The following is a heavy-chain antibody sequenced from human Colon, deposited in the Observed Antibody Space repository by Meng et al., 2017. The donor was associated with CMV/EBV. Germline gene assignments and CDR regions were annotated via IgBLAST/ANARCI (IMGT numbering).Heavy chain of an antibody. V-gene: IGHV3-53*01. CDR2: IYSGGST. CDR3: ARGLDVDGYNPPDY. CDR1: GFTVSSNY. J-gene: IGHJ4*02. D-gene: IGHD5-24*01. Sequence: GGSLRLSCAASGFTVSSNYMSWVRQAPGKGLEWVSVIYSGGSTYYADSVKGRFTISRDNSKNTLYLQMNSLRAEDTAVYYCARGLDVDGYNPPDYWGQGTLVTVSS.